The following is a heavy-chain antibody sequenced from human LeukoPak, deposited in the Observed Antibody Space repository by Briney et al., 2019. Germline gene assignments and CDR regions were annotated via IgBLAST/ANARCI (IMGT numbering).Heavy chain of an antibody. D-gene: IGHD2-8*01. CDR1: GYTFTSYG. J-gene: IGHJ4*02. CDR3: ARDRPPRCTNGVCYEYSEREFDY. CDR2: INPGNGNT. V-gene: IGHV1-3*01. Sequence: ASVKVSCKASGYTFTSYGISWVRQAPGQRLEWMGWINPGNGNTKYSQKFQGRVTITRDTSASTAYMELSSLRSEDTAVYYCARDRPPRCTNGVCYEYSEREFDYWGQGTLVTVSS.